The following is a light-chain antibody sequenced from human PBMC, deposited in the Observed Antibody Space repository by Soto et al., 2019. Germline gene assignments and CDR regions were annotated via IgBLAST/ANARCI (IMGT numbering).Light chain of an antibody. CDR1: QSVSNN. J-gene: IGKJ4*01. CDR2: DAS. CDR3: QHYNNWPLT. Sequence: EIVMTQSPATLSVSPGERATLSCRASQSVSNNLAWYQQTPGQAPRLLIYDASTRATGIPARFSGSGSGTEFTLTISRLQSDDFAVYYCQHYNNWPLTFGGVTKVEIK. V-gene: IGKV3-15*01.